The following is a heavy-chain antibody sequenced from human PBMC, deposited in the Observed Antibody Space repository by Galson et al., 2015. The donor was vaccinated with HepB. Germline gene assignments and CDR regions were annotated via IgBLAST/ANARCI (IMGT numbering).Heavy chain of an antibody. V-gene: IGHV1-3*01. CDR1: GYTFTSYA. D-gene: IGHD6-19*01. CDR3: ARALGSGWYNWFDP. J-gene: IGHJ5*02. Sequence: SVKVSCKASGYTFTSYAMHWVRQAPGQRLEWMGWINAGNGNTKYSQKFQGRVTITRDTSASTAYMELSSLRSEDTAVYYCARALGSGWYNWFDPWGQGTLVTVSS. CDR2: INAGNGNT.